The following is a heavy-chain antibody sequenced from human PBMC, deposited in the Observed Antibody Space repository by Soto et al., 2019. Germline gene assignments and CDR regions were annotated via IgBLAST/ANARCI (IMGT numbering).Heavy chain of an antibody. D-gene: IGHD3-3*01. J-gene: IGHJ4*02. CDR3: SKLGSGYYTGLYFEY. CDR2: IKKDGSEK. Sequence: EVQLVESGGALVQRGGSLRLSCAASGFTFGDYWMSWVRQAPGKGLEWVAHIKKDGSEKYYVDSVKGRCTVSRDNAEKSLFLQMNSLRAEDMAVYYCSKLGSGYYTGLYFEYWGQGTLVSVSS. CDR1: GFTFGDYW. V-gene: IGHV3-7*03.